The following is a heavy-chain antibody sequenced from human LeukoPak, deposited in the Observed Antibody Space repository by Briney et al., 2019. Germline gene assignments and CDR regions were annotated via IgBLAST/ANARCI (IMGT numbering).Heavy chain of an antibody. V-gene: IGHV1-8*01. CDR2: LSPNSDNT. Sequence: ASVKVSCKASGYTFTSYDINWVRQATGQGLEWMGWLSPNSDNTGYAQKFQGRVTFTRDTSISTAYMELRSLTSEDTAVYYCARDYGGSSGWFDPWGQGTLVTVSS. D-gene: IGHD4-23*01. CDR3: ARDYGGSSGWFDP. J-gene: IGHJ5*02. CDR1: GYTFTSYD.